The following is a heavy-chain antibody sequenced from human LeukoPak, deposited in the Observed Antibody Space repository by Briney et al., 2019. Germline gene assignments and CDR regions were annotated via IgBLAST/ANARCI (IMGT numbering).Heavy chain of an antibody. Sequence: PGGSLRLSCAASGFTFSSYAMSWVRQAPGKGLEWVSAISGSGGSTYYADPVKGRFTISRDNSKNTLYLQMNSLRAEDTAVYYRAKDPWAIVVVIQTPDDYWGQGTLVTVSS. V-gene: IGHV3-23*01. CDR1: GFTFSSYA. CDR2: ISGSGGST. CDR3: AKDPWAIVVVIQTPDDY. D-gene: IGHD3-22*01. J-gene: IGHJ4*02.